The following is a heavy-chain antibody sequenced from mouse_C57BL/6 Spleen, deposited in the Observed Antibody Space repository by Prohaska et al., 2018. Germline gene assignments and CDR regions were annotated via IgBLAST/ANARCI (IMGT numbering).Heavy chain of an antibody. V-gene: IGHV10-1*01. J-gene: IGHJ3*01. Sequence: EVQLVESGGGLVQPKGSLKLSCAASGFSFNTYAMNWVRQAPGKGLEWVARIRSKSNKYATYYADSVKDRFTISRDDSESMLYLQMNNLKTEDTAMYYCMRGEKRQLGRFAYWGQGTLVTVSA. D-gene: IGHD4-1*02. CDR2: IRSKSNKYAT. CDR1: GFSFNTYA. CDR3: MRGEKRQLGRFAY.